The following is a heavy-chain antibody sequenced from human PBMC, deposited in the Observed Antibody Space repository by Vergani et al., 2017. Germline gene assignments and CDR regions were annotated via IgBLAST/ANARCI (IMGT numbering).Heavy chain of an antibody. D-gene: IGHD3-22*01. CDR3: ATTTYYYDSSGYYLDY. CDR1: GGTFSSYA. Sequence: QVQLVQSGAEVKKPGSSVKVSCKASGGTFSSYAISWVRQAPGQGVEWMGGIIPIFGTATYSQKFQGRVTLTADESTSTAYMELSSLRSEDTAVYYCATTTYYYDSSGYYLDYWGQGTLVTVSS. V-gene: IGHV1-69*01. CDR2: IIPIFGTA. J-gene: IGHJ4*02.